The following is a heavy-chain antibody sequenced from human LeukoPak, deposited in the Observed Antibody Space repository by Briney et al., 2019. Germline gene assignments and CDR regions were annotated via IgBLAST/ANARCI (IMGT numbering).Heavy chain of an antibody. J-gene: IGHJ3*02. CDR2: IKQDGSEK. D-gene: IGHD3-3*01. Sequence: GGSLRLSCAASGFTFSSYWMSWVRQAPGKGLEWVANIKQDGSEKYYVDSVKGRFTISRDNAKNSLYLQMNSLRAEDTAVYYCARDTHDFWSGSLNNPPDAFDIWGQGTMVTVSS. CDR3: ARDTHDFWSGSLNNPPDAFDI. V-gene: IGHV3-7*01. CDR1: GFTFSSYW.